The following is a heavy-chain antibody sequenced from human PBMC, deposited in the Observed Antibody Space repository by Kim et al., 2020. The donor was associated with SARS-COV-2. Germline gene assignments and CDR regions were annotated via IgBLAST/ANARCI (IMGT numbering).Heavy chain of an antibody. J-gene: IGHJ6*02. V-gene: IGHV1-2*06. CDR1: GYTFTGYY. Sequence: ASVKVSCKASGYTFTGYYMHWVRQAPGQGLEWMGRINPNSGGTNYAQKFQGRVTMTRDTSISTAYMELSRLRSDDTAVYYCARFGLEWLFSDYYGMDVWGQGTTVTVSS. D-gene: IGHD3-3*01. CDR3: ARFGLEWLFSDYYGMDV. CDR2: INPNSGGT.